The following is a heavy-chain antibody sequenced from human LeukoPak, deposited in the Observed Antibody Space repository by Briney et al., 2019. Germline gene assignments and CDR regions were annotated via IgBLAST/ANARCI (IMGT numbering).Heavy chain of an antibody. CDR3: ARGENTVGATDFDY. V-gene: IGHV4-39*07. CDR2: IYYSGST. J-gene: IGHJ4*02. D-gene: IGHD1-26*01. CDR1: GGSISSSSYY. Sequence: PSETLSLTCTVSGGSISSSSYYWGWIRQPPGKGLEWIGIIYYSGSTYYNPSLKSRITISLDTSKNQYSLKLSSVTAADTAVYYCARGENTVGATDFDYWGQGTLVTVSS.